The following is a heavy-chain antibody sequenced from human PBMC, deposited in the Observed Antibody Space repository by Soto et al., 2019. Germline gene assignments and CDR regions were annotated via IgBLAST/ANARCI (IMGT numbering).Heavy chain of an antibody. D-gene: IGHD3-10*01. J-gene: IGHJ6*02. V-gene: IGHV4-59*01. CDR3: AGSGSSPYYYYDGMDV. Sequence: QVQLQESGPGLVKPSETLSLTCTVSGGSISSYCWSWIRQPPGKGLEWIGYIYYSGSTNYNPSLKSRVTTSVDTSKNQFSLKLSSVTAADTAVYHCAGSGSSPYYYYDGMDVWGQGTTVTVSS. CDR2: IYYSGST. CDR1: GGSISSYC.